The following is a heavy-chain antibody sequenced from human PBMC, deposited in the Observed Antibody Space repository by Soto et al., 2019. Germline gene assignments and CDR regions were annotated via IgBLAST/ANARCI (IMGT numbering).Heavy chain of an antibody. V-gene: IGHV3-74*01. CDR1: GFTFSSYW. D-gene: IGHD2-2*01. CDR2: INGYGNKI. CDR3: TRDAYCSGSSCDGPGGFDS. J-gene: IGHJ4*02. Sequence: GGSLRLSCAVSGFTFSSYWMHWVRQAPGKGLVWVSRINGYGNKINYADSVKGRFTISRDNAKNTLFLQMNSLEVDDTAVYYCTRDAYCSGSSCDGPGGFDSWGQGALVTVSS.